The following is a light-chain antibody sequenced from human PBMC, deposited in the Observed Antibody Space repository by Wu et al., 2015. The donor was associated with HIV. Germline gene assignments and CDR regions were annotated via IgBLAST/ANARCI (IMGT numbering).Light chain of an antibody. CDR3: QQYNYWPS. CDR1: QSVNTK. J-gene: IGKJ4*01. Sequence: EVVMTQLPPTLSVSAGDRATLPCRASQSVNTKVAWYQQRPGQAPRLLVYGPSTRATGVPARFSGSGSGTDFTLTITSLQSEDFAVYFCQQYNYWPSFGGG. CDR2: GPS. V-gene: IGKV3-15*01.